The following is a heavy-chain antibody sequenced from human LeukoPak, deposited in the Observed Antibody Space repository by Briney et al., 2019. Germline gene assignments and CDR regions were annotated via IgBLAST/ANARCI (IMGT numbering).Heavy chain of an antibody. CDR2: INPNSGGT. CDR3: ARVHPPGYSSNRDL. J-gene: IGHJ5*02. Sequence: GASVKVSCKASGYTFIGYYMYWVRQAPGQGLEWMGWINPNSGGTNYAQKFQGRVTMTRDTSIRTAYMELSRLRSDDTAVYYCARVHPPGYSSNRDLWGQGTLVTVSS. CDR1: GYTFIGYY. D-gene: IGHD6-13*01. V-gene: IGHV1-2*02.